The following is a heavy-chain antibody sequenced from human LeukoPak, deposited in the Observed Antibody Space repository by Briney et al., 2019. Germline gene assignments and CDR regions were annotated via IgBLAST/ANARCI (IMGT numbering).Heavy chain of an antibody. D-gene: IGHD7-27*01. CDR1: GYTFTAYH. J-gene: IGHJ4*02. CDR2: MSPNSGDT. V-gene: IGHV1-8*02. CDR3: VRTPPNWGFDY. Sequence: ASVKVSCKASGYTFTAYHMHWVRQATGQGLEWMGWMSPNSGDTGYAQKFQGRVTMTSDSSISTAYMELSSLRSEGTAIYYCVRTPPNWGFDYWGQGTLVTVSS.